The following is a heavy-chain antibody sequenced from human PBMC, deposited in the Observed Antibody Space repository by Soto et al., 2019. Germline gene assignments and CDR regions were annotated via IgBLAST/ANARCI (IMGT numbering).Heavy chain of an antibody. D-gene: IGHD5-18*01. CDR2: IDPNSGGT. CDR3: AKDQRGRGYSYGFVPYGMDV. J-gene: IGHJ6*02. CDR1: RYIFTAYY. V-gene: IGHV1-2*04. Sequence: ASVKVSCKASRYIFTAYYIHWVRQAPGQGLEWMGWIDPNSGGTHYAQKFQGWVTMTRDTSINTAYMELSRLKSDDTAVYYCAKDQRGRGYSYGFVPYGMDVWGQGTTVTVSS.